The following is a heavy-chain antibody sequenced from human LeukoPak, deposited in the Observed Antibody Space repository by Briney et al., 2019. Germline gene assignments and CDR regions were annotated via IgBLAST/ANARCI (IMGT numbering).Heavy chain of an antibody. CDR1: GGSISSYY. Sequence: SETLSLTCTVSGGSISSYYWSWIRQPPGKGLEWIGYIYYSGSTNYNPSLKSRVTISVDTSKNQFSLKLSSVTAADTAVYYCAREGIQLAPGVDAFDIWGQGTMVTVSS. CDR3: AREGIQLAPGVDAFDI. CDR2: IYYSGST. J-gene: IGHJ3*02. D-gene: IGHD5-18*01. V-gene: IGHV4-59*12.